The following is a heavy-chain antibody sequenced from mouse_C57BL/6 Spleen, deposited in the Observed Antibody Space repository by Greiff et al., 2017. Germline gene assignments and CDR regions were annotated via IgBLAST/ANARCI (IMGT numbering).Heavy chain of an antibody. D-gene: IGHD2-4*01. J-gene: IGHJ3*01. V-gene: IGHV1-82*01. CDR2: IYPGDGDT. CDR1: GYAFSSSW. Sequence: VQLQPSGPELVKPGASVKISCKASGYAFSSSWMNWVKQRPGKGLEWIGRIYPGDGDTNYNGKFKGKATLTADKSSSTAYMQLSSLTSEDSAVYFCAGAGIYYDYDAWFAYWGQGTLVTVSA. CDR3: AGAGIYYDYDAWFAY.